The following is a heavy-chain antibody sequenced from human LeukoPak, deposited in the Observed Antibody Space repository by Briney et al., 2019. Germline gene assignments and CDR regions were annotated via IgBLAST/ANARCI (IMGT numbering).Heavy chain of an antibody. Sequence: GGSLRLSCPASGFTFSTYAMHWVRQAPGKGLEYVSAISSSGGSTYHADSVKGRFTISRDNSKNTLYLQMSSLRAEDTAVYYCVKAGGSGWYGDYWGQGTLVTVSS. CDR1: GFTFSTYA. D-gene: IGHD6-19*01. CDR3: VKAGGSGWYGDY. V-gene: IGHV3-64D*06. CDR2: ISSSGGST. J-gene: IGHJ4*02.